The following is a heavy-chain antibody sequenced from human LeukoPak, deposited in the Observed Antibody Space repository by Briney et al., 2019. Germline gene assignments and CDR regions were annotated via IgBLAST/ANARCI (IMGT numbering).Heavy chain of an antibody. CDR3: ARDPTTVVTLPYYFDD. J-gene: IGHJ4*02. V-gene: IGHV4-34*01. CDR2: INHSGST. Sequence: SETLSLTCAVSGGSFSGYYWNWIRQPPGKGLEWIGEINHSGSTNYNPSLKSRVTISVDTFKNQFSLRLRSVTAADTAVYYCARDPTTVVTLPYYFDDWGQGTLVTVSS. CDR1: GGSFSGYY. D-gene: IGHD4-23*01.